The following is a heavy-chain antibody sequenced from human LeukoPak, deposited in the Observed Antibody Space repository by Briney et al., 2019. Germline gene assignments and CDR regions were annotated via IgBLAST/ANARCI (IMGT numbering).Heavy chain of an antibody. V-gene: IGHV3-66*01. J-gene: IGHJ4*02. CDR1: GFTVSSNY. Sequence: GGSLRLSCAASGFTVSSNYMSWVRQAPGKGLEWVSVIYSGGSTYYADSVKGRFTISRDNSKNTLYLQMNSLRAEDTAVYYCAAPVIAVSFDYWGQGTLVTVSS. CDR3: AAPVIAVSFDY. CDR2: IYSGGST. D-gene: IGHD6-19*01.